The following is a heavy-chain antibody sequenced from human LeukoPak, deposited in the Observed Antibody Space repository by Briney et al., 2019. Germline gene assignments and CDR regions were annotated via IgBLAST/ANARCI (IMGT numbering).Heavy chain of an antibody. CDR1: GGSFSSYY. V-gene: IGHV4-34*01. CDR3: ARVVRWAYYYYYYMDV. Sequence: PSETLSLTCAVYGGSFSSYYWSWIRHPPGKGLEWIGEINHSGSTNYNPSLKSRVTISVDTSKNQFSLKLSSVTAADTAVYYCARVVRWAYYYYYYMDVWGKGTTVTVSS. D-gene: IGHD3-16*01. CDR2: INHSGST. J-gene: IGHJ6*03.